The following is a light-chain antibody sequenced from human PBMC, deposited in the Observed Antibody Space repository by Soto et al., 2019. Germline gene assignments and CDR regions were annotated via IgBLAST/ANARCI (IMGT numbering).Light chain of an antibody. Sequence: VLTQSPFTLSLSAGERATLAXRASQSVSHYLAWYQQQRVQATXXXIXDASNRVTGIPARFSGSGSGTDFTLTISILEPEEYAVYSCQQRSKWVTFGPGTKVDI. V-gene: IGKV3-11*01. J-gene: IGKJ3*01. CDR2: DAS. CDR1: QSVSHY. CDR3: QQRSKWVT.